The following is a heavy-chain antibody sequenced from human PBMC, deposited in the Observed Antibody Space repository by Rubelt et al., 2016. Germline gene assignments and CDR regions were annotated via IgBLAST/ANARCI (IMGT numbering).Heavy chain of an antibody. V-gene: IGHV3-74*01. D-gene: IGHD6-13*01. J-gene: IGHJ6*02. CDR3: ARAAAAFHGMDV. Sequence: GRFTISRDNAKNTLYLQMNSLRAEDTAVYYCARAAAAFHGMDVWGQGTTVTVSS.